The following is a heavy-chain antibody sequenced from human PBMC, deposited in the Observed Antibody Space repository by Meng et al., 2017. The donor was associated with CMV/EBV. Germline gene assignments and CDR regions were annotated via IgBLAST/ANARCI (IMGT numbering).Heavy chain of an antibody. CDR3: ARGGSGYYSSFDY. D-gene: IGHD3-22*01. CDR2: IYPGDSDT. CDR1: GYSFTSYW. J-gene: IGHJ4*02. V-gene: IGHV5-51*01. Sequence: KVSCKGSGYSFTSYWIGWVRQMPGKGLEWMGIIYPGDSDTRYSPSFQGQVTISADKSISTAYLQWSSLTASDTAMYYCARGGSGYYSSFDYWGQGTLVTVSS.